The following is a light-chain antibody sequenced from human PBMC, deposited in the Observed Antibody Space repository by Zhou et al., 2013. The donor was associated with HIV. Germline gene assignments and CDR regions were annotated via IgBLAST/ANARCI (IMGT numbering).Light chain of an antibody. Sequence: AIRMTQSPSSFSASTGDRVTITCRASQGISSYLAWYQQKPGKAPKLLIYAASTLQSGVPSRFSGSGSGTEFTLTISSLQPEDFATYYCQQLNSYPRFTFGPGTKVDIK. J-gene: IGKJ3*01. CDR2: AAS. CDR3: QQLNSYPRFT. V-gene: IGKV1-8*01. CDR1: QGISSY.